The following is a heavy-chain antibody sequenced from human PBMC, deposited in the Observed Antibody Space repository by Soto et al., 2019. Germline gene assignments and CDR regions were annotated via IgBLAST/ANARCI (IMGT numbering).Heavy chain of an antibody. V-gene: IGHV3-48*03. CDR3: ARDGGLGGATRY. J-gene: IGHJ4*02. CDR2: ISSSGSTI. Sequence: LSLTCAASGFTFSSYEMNWVRQAPGKGLEWVSYISSSGSTIYYADSVKGRFTISRDNAKNSLYLQMNSLRAEDTAVYYCARDGGLGGATRYWGQGTLVTVSS. CDR1: GFTFSSYE. D-gene: IGHD1-26*01.